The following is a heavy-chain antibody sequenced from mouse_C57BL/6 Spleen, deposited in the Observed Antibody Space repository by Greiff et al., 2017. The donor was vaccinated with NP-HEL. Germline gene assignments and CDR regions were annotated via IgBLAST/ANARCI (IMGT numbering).Heavy chain of an antibody. CDR1: GYTFTDYY. J-gene: IGHJ2*01. D-gene: IGHD1-1*01. V-gene: IGHV1-19*01. CDR2: INPYNGGT. CDR3: ARKWGGSSYDYFDY. Sequence: EVQLQQSGPVLVKPGASVKMSCKASGYTFTDYYMNWVKQSHGKSLEWIGVINPYNGGTSYNQKFKGKATLTVDKSSSTAYMELNSLTSEDSAVYYCARKWGGSSYDYFDYWGQGTTLTVSS.